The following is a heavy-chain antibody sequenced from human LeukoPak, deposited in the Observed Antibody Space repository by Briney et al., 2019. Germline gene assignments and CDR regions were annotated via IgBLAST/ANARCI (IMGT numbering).Heavy chain of an antibody. CDR1: GESFSGYY. D-gene: IGHD4-17*01. Sequence: SETLSLTCAVYGESFSGYYWNWIRQPPGKGLEWIGEINHTGGTNYNPSLKSRVTISADTSKNQFSLNLSSVTPEDTAVYYCARVLRKGPYGDGGYFYFFMDVWGKGTTVTVSS. V-gene: IGHV4-34*01. J-gene: IGHJ6*03. CDR3: ARVLRKGPYGDGGYFYFFMDV. CDR2: INHTGGT.